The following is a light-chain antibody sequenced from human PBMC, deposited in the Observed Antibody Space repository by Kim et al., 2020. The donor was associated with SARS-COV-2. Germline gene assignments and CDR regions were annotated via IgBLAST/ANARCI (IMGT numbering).Light chain of an antibody. CDR2: DVS. J-gene: IGLJ2*01. V-gene: IGLV2-14*03. Sequence: GQSLTTSCTRTSGDVGVYNYVSWYQHHPGKAPKLMIYDVSNRPSGVSNRFSGSKSGNTASLTISGLQAEDEADYYCSSYTSSSTLGFGGGTQLTVL. CDR3: SSYTSSSTLG. CDR1: SGDVGVYNY.